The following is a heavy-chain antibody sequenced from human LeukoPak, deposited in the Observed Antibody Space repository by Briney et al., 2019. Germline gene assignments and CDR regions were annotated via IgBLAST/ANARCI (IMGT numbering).Heavy chain of an antibody. D-gene: IGHD3-10*01. Sequence: SETLSLTCAVYGGSFSGYYWSWIRQPPGKGLEWIGEINHSGSTNYNPSLKSRVTISLDMSKNQFSLRLSSVTAADTAVYFCARDIALGSGKYYFDYWGQGTLVTVSS. V-gene: IGHV4-34*01. J-gene: IGHJ4*02. CDR3: ARDIALGSGKYYFDY. CDR1: GGSFSGYY. CDR2: INHSGST.